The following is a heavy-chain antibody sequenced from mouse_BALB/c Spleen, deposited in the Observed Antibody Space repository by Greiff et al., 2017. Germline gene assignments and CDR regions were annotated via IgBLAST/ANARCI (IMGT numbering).Heavy chain of an antibody. V-gene: IGHV3-2*02. J-gene: IGHJ4*01. CDR2: ISYSGST. CDR1: GYSITSDYA. CDR3: ARGRFFYAMDY. Sequence: EVQLQESGPGLVKPSQSLSLTCTVTGYSITSDYAWNWIRQFPGNKLEWMGYISYSGSTSYNPSLKSRISITRDTSKNQFFLRLNSVTTEDTATYYCARGRFFYAMDYWGQGTSVTVSS.